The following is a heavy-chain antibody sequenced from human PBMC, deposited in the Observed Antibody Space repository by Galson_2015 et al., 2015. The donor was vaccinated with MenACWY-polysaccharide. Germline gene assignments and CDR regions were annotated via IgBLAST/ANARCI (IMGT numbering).Heavy chain of an antibody. V-gene: IGHV3-23*02. J-gene: IGHJ4*02. CDR1: GFNFSMYV. Sequence: SLRLSCAASGFNFSMYVVTWVRQAPGKGLEWVSAISSGGDTTYYIDSVKGRFTISRDNSKDTVHLQMDSLRAEDTALYYCVKGGWRDNWGQGTLVPVSS. CDR2: ISSGGDTT. D-gene: IGHD2-15*01. CDR3: VKGGWRDN.